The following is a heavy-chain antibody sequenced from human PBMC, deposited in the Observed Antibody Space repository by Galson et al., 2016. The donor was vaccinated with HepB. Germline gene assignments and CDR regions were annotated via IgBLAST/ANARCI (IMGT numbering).Heavy chain of an antibody. V-gene: IGHV1-18*04. CDR3: ARTKPTGWENGYYHYYHYMDV. J-gene: IGHJ6*03. CDR1: GYTFTNYG. D-gene: IGHD1-26*01. Sequence: SVKVSCKASGYTFTNYGISWVRQAPGQRLEWMGWISGYNGATDYAQKLQGRVTMTTDTSTNTAYMELRSLRSDDTAVYYCARTKPTGWENGYYHYYHYMDVWVKGTTVTVSS. CDR2: ISGYNGAT.